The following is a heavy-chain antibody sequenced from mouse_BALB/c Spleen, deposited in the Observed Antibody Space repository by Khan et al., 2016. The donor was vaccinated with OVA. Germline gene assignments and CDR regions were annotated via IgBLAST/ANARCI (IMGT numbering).Heavy chain of an antibody. J-gene: IGHJ3*01. V-gene: IGHV1S81*02. CDR3: TRGGYGGFAY. CDR1: GYTFTSYY. Sequence: QVQLQQPGAELVKPGASVKLSCKASGYTFTSYYMYWVKPRPGQGLEWIGEINPSNGGTNFNETFKSKATLTVDKSSSTAYMQLSSLTSEDAAVYYCTRGGYGGFAYWGQGTLVTVSA. CDR2: INPSNGGT. D-gene: IGHD3-1*01.